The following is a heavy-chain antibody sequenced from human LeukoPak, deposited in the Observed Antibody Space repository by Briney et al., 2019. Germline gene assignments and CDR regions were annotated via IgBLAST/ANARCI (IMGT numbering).Heavy chain of an antibody. CDR2: IYDSGST. V-gene: IGHV4-59*08. D-gene: IGHD2-15*01. J-gene: IGHJ5*02. CDR3: ARFPGYCTGGSCYSLAGGDWFDP. Sequence: SETLSLTCTVSGGPISSYYWNWIRQPPGKGLEWIGYIYDSGSTNYNPSLKSRVTISVDTSKNQFSLKLNSVTAADTAVYYCARFPGYCTGGSCYSLAGGDWFDPWGQGTLVSVSS. CDR1: GGPISSYY.